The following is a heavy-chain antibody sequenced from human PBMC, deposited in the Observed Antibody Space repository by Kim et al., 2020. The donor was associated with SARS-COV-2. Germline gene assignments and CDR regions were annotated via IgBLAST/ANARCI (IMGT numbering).Heavy chain of an antibody. Sequence: GGSLRLSCAASGFTFSSYAMSWVRQAPGKGLEWVSAISGSGGSTYYADSVKGRFTISRDNSKNTLYLQMNSLRAEDTAVYYCAKGDIAYYYDSSGYTAFDYWGQGTLVTVSS. CDR2: ISGSGGST. CDR1: GFTFSSYA. J-gene: IGHJ4*02. V-gene: IGHV3-23*01. CDR3: AKGDIAYYYDSSGYTAFDY. D-gene: IGHD3-22*01.